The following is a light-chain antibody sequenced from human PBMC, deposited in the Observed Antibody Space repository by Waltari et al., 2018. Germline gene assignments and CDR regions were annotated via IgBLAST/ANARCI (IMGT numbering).Light chain of an antibody. Sequence: QSALTQTASVSGSPGQSITISCTGTTSDVGGYNFVSWFQHHPGRTPKVIIYDVSKRPSGVSNRFSGSKSANAASLTISGLQPEDEAAYYCCSYAGSGIYVFGTGTTVTVL. CDR2: DVS. V-gene: IGLV2-23*02. CDR1: TSDVGGYNF. J-gene: IGLJ1*01. CDR3: CSYAGSGIYV.